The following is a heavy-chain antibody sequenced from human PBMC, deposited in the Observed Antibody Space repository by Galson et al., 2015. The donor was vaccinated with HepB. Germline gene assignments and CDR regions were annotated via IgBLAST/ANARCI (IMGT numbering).Heavy chain of an antibody. D-gene: IGHD3-3*01. J-gene: IGHJ4*02. CDR1: GYTFTNYY. Sequence: SVKVSCKASGYTFTNYYMNWVRQASGQGLEWMGVINPRGGRTTYTRNFQGRVTMTRDTSTNTVYMELSRLRSEDTAVFYCARAAGEYYDFDHWGQGTLVTVSS. CDR2: INPRGGRT. CDR3: ARAAGEYYDFDH. V-gene: IGHV1-46*01.